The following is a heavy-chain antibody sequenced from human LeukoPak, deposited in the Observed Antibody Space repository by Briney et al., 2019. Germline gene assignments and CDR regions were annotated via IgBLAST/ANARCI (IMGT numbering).Heavy chain of an antibody. J-gene: IGHJ4*02. V-gene: IGHV4-34*01. CDR3: ARERYSGYDFDY. D-gene: IGHD5-12*01. Sequence: SETLSLTCAAYGGSFSGYYWSWIRQPPGKGLEWIGEIDHSGSTNYNPSLKSRVTMSVDTSKNQFSLKLSSVTAADTAVYYCARERYSGYDFDYWGQGTLVTVSS. CDR2: IDHSGST. CDR1: GGSFSGYY.